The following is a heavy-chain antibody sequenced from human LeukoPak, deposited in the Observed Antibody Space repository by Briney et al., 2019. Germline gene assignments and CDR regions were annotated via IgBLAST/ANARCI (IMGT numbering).Heavy chain of an antibody. CDR3: ARDGGLHTNLDY. D-gene: IGHD2-15*01. V-gene: IGHV3-7*01. J-gene: IGHJ4*02. CDR2: TKPDGTAE. Sequence: GESLRLSCAASGFTFRNYWMGWVRQAPGKGLEWVANTKPDGTAEYYADSVRGRFTTSRDNANNFLYLQMNSLRGEDTAVYYCARDGGLHTNLDYWGQGTLVTVSS. CDR1: GFTFRNYW.